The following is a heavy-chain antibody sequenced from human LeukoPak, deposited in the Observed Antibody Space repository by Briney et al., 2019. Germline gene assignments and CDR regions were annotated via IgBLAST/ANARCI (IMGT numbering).Heavy chain of an antibody. CDR3: AKGAYSSIHD. J-gene: IGHJ4*02. CDR2: ISWNSGSI. D-gene: IGHD6-13*01. Sequence: PGGSLRLSCAASGFTFDGYAMHWVRQAPGKGLEWVSGISWNSGSIGYADSVKGRFTISRDNAKNSLYLQMNSLRVEDTALYYCAKGAYSSIHDWGQGTLVTVSS. CDR1: GFTFDGYA. V-gene: IGHV3-9*01.